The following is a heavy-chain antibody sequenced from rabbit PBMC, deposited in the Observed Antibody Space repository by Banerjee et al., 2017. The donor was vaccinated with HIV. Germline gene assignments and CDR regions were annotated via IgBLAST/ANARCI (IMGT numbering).Heavy chain of an antibody. J-gene: IGHJ4*01. CDR3: ARDLSSDYGYYFSL. Sequence: QSLEESGGGLVQPEGSLALTCTASGFSFSSSYYMCWVRQAPGKGLEWIACIYAGSGGSTYYASWAKGRFTISKTSSTTVTLQLNSLTAADTATYFCARDLSSDYGYYFSLWGPGTLVTVS. V-gene: IGHV1S40*01. CDR1: GFSFSSSYY. D-gene: IGHD1-1*01. CDR2: IYAGSGGST.